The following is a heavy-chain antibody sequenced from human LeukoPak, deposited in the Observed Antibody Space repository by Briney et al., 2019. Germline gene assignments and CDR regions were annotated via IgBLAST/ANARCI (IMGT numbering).Heavy chain of an antibody. CDR2: INSNGSTT. CDR1: GFAFSSYS. V-gene: IGHV3-74*01. J-gene: IGHJ1*01. D-gene: IGHD6-13*01. Sequence: PGGSLTLSCAASGFAFSSYSVHWVRQAPGKGLVWVARINSNGSTTIYADSVRGRFTISRDSAKNTLYMQMNSVIAEDPALYFAARGAPGTCRISSRFSHLWGEGTLVAVS. CDR3: ARGAPGTCRISSRFSHL.